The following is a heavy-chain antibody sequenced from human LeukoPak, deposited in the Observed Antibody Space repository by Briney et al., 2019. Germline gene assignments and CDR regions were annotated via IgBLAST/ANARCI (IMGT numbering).Heavy chain of an antibody. D-gene: IGHD5-18*01. CDR1: GFTFITYA. J-gene: IGHJ4*02. Sequence: GGSLRLSCAASGFTFITYAMSWVRQAPGKGLEWVSTISGSGAYTFYADSVKGRFTISRDNSKNTLYLQMNSLRDEDTAVYYCAKETGASYDYPFDYWGQGTLVTVSS. CDR3: AKETGASYDYPFDY. V-gene: IGHV3-23*01. CDR2: ISGSGAYT.